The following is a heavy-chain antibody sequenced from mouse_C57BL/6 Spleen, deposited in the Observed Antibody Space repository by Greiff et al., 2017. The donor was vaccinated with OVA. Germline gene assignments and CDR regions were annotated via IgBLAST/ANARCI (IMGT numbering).Heavy chain of an antibody. CDR2: INPNNGGT. V-gene: IGHV1-26*01. J-gene: IGHJ2*01. Sequence: EVQLQQSGPELVKPGASVKISCKASGYTFTDYYMNWVKQSHGKSLEWIGDINPNNGGTSYNQKFKGKATLTVDKSSSTAYMELRSLTSEDSAVYYCARWVYYDYPYFDYWGQGTTLTVSS. D-gene: IGHD2-4*01. CDR3: ARWVYYDYPYFDY. CDR1: GYTFTDYY.